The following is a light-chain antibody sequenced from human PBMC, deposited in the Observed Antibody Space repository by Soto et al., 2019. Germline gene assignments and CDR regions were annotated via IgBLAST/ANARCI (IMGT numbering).Light chain of an antibody. CDR3: TSYTSASTLV. Sequence: ALTQPASVSGSPGQSITISCTGTSDDIGANNYVSWYQHHPGKAPKILIYEAANRPSGISHRFSGSKSGNTASLTSSGLQAEDEADYFCTSYTSASTLVFGGGTKLTVL. CDR2: EAA. V-gene: IGLV2-14*01. J-gene: IGLJ2*01. CDR1: SDDIGANNY.